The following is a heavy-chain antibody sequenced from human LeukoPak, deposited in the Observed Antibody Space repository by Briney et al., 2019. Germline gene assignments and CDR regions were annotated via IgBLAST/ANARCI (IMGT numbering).Heavy chain of an antibody. J-gene: IGHJ3*02. CDR2: ICTSSGYI. CDR3: ARSPKTIGYSQGFDALDM. CDR1: GYTFCINN. Sequence: KPGGCLRLSPASPGYTFCINNMNRVPHSPEKARECGSSICTSSGYIHYTDSLGGRYTASRDTTKKTLYLQKSSLRAEDTGVYYCARSPKTIGYSQGFDALDMWGRGTLVTVSS. D-gene: IGHD5-18*01. V-gene: IGHV3-21*01.